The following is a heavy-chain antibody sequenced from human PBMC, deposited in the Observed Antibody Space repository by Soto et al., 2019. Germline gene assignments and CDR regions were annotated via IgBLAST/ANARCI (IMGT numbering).Heavy chain of an antibody. D-gene: IGHD5-12*01. CDR1: GYTFTGYY. J-gene: IGHJ4*02. Sequence: SVKVSCKASGYTFTGYYMHWVRQAPGQGLEWMGWIIPIFGTANYAQKFQGRVTITADESTSTAYMELSSLRSEDTAVYYCARDPGYSGYDSQGWSDYWGQGTLVTVSS. CDR2: IIPIFGTA. CDR3: ARDPGYSGYDSQGWSDY. V-gene: IGHV1-69*13.